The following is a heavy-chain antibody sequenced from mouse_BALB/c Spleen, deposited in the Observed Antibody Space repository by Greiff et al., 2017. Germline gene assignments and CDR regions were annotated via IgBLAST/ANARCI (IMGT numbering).Heavy chain of an antibody. CDR1: GYTFTSYW. CDR3: ARRWGYAMDY. CDR2: INPSTGYT. J-gene: IGHJ4*01. Sequence: QVQLKQSGAELAKPGASVKMSCKASGYTFTSYWMHWVKQRPGQGLEWIGYINPSTGYTEYNQKFKDKATLTADKSSSTAYMQLSSLTSEDSAVYYCARRWGYAMDYWGQGTSVTVSS. D-gene: IGHD1-1*02. V-gene: IGHV1-7*01.